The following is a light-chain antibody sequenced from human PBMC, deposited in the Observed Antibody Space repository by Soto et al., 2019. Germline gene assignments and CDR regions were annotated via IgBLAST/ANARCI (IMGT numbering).Light chain of an antibody. CDR2: GAH. J-gene: IGKJ1*01. V-gene: IGKV3-20*01. CDR3: QQYGSSVT. Sequence: EIVLTQSPGTLSLSPGERATLSCRASQSIRSHYLAWYQQKPGQRPRLLISGAHNRAPGIPDRFSGSESGTDFTLRISRLEPEDFAVYYCQQYGSSVTFGQGTKVEIK. CDR1: QSIRSHY.